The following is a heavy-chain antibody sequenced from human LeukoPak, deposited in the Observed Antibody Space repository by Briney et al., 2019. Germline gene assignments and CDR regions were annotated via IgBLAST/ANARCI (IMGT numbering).Heavy chain of an antibody. CDR2: INHSGST. Sequence: SETLSLTCAVYGGSFSGYYWSWIRQPPGKGLEWIGEINHSGSTNYNPSLKSRVTISVDTSKNQFSLKLSSVTAADTAVYYCVRGSDWDGYNMWGQGTLVTVSP. J-gene: IGHJ4*02. D-gene: IGHD5-24*01. V-gene: IGHV4-34*01. CDR3: VRGSDWDGYNM. CDR1: GGSFSGYY.